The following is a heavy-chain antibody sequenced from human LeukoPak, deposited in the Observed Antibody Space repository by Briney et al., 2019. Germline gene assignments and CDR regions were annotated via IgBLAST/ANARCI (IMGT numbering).Heavy chain of an antibody. V-gene: IGHV4-4*07. CDR1: GGSISKQY. J-gene: IGHJ5*02. CDR2: IYGDGTI. CDR3: TRDSGTTGEVKFDP. Sequence: SETLSLTCTVSGGSISKQYWTWVRQSAGKGLEWIGRIYGDGTITYNPSLRSRVTISLDTSRNQFSLRLTSVTAADTALYYCTRDSGTTGEVKFDPWGQGTLVTVSS. D-gene: IGHD3-10*01.